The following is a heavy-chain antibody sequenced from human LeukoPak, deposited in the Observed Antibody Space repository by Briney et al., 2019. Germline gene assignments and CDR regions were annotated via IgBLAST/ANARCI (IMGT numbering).Heavy chain of an antibody. J-gene: IGHJ6*02. V-gene: IGHV4-34*01. CDR2: INHSGST. CDR1: GGSFSGYY. D-gene: IGHD5-18*01. Sequence: SETLSLTCAVYGGSFSGYYWSWIRQPPGKGLEWIGEINHSGSTNYNPSLTSRVTISVDTSKNQFSLKLSSVTAADTAVYYCARRGYSYGSYYGMDVWGQGTLVTVSS. CDR3: ARRGYSYGSYYGMDV.